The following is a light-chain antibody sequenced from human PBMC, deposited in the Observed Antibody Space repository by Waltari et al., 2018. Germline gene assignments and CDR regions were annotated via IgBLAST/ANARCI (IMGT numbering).Light chain of an antibody. V-gene: IGLV1-51*01. CDR3: ATWDSSLSGGV. Sequence: HSVLTQPPSVSAAPGQDVTIFCSGSSSNIGNNYVSWYQQVPGTAPKLLIFDNNERPTGIPDRVSGSKSGTSATLDITGLQTGDEAHYYCATWDSSLSGGVFGGGTKVTVL. CDR2: DNN. CDR1: SSNIGNNY. J-gene: IGLJ2*01.